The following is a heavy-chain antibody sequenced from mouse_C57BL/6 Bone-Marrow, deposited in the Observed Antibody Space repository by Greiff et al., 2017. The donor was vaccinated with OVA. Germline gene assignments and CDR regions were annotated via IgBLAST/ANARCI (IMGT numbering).Heavy chain of an antibody. CDR2: ILPGSGST. CDR3: ARYGYYGSSYSYWYFDV. J-gene: IGHJ1*03. V-gene: IGHV1-9*01. D-gene: IGHD1-1*01. CDR1: GYTFTGYW. Sequence: LVESGAELMKPGASVKLSCKATGYTFTGYWIEWVKQRPGHGLEWIGEILPGSGSTNYNEKFKGKATFTADTSSNTAYMQLSSLTTEDSAIYYCARYGYYGSSYSYWYFDVWGTGTTVTVSS.